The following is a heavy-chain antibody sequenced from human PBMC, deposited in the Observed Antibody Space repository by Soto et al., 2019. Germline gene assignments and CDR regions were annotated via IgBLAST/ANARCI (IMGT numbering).Heavy chain of an antibody. Sequence: QVQLVQSGAEVKKPGSSVKVSCKASGGTFSSYTISWVRQAPGQGLEWMGRIIPILGIANYAQKFQGRVTITADKSTSTAYMELSRMRSEETAVYYCAGGMAAAGPRGWFDPWGQGTLVTVSS. D-gene: IGHD6-13*01. CDR2: IIPILGIA. V-gene: IGHV1-69*02. CDR3: AGGMAAAGPRGWFDP. J-gene: IGHJ5*02. CDR1: GGTFSSYT.